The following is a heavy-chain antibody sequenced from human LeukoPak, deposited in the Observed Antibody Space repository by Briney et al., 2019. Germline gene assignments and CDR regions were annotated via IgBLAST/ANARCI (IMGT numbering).Heavy chain of an antibody. J-gene: IGHJ5*02. CDR2: IYSGGST. CDR1: GFTVSSNY. CDR3: AREWSVAGTHNWFDP. Sequence: GGSLRLSCAASGFTVSSNYMSWVRQAPGKGLEWVSVIYSGGSTYYADSVKGRFTISRDNSKNTLYLQMNSLRAEDTAVYYCAREWSVAGTHNWFDPWGQGTLVTVSS. D-gene: IGHD6-19*01. V-gene: IGHV3-66*02.